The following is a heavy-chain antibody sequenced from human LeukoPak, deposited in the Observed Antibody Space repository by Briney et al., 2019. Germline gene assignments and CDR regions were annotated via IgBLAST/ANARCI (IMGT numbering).Heavy chain of an antibody. CDR2: IKQDGSEK. CDR1: GFTFSSYW. J-gene: IGHJ4*02. V-gene: IGHV3-7*01. D-gene: IGHD1-20*01. Sequence: GSLRLSCAASGFTFSSYWMSWVRQAPGKGLEWVANIKQDGSEKYYVDSVKGRFTISRDNAKNTLYLQMNSLRVEDMAVYYCVRALTGTENFWGQGTLVTVSS. CDR3: VRALTGTENF.